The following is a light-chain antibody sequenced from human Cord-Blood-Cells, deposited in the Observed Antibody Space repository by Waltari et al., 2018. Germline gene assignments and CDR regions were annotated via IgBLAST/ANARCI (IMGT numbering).Light chain of an antibody. Sequence: DLVMTQSPDSLAVSLGERATINCKSSPSVLYSSNHKNYLAWYQQKPGQPPKLLIYWASTRESGVPDRFSGSGSGTDFTLTISSLQAEDVAVYYCQQYYSTPLTFGPGTKVDIK. J-gene: IGKJ3*01. CDR1: PSVLYSSNHKNY. CDR2: WAS. V-gene: IGKV4-1*01. CDR3: QQYYSTPLT.